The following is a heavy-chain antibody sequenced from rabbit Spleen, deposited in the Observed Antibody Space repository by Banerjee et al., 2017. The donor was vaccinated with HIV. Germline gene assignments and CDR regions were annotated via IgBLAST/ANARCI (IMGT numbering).Heavy chain of an antibody. CDR1: GFSFSYSDY. V-gene: IGHV1S40*01. J-gene: IGHJ6*01. CDR2: IGAGISGNT. Sequence: QSLEESGGDLVKPGASLTLTCTASGFSFSYSDYMCWVRQPPGKGPEWIACIGAGISGNTYSAIWAKGRFTISKTSSTTVTLQMTSLTAADTATYFCARDTSTSFSPYGMDLWGPGTLVTVS. D-gene: IGHD1-1*01. CDR3: ARDTSTSFSPYGMDL.